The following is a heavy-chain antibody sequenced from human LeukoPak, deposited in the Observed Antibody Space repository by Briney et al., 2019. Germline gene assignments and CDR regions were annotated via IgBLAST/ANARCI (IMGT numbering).Heavy chain of an antibody. V-gene: IGHV4-34*01. CDR1: GGSFSGYY. J-gene: IGHJ5*02. CDR2: INHSGST. Sequence: PSETLSLTCAVYGGSFSGYYWSWIRQPPGKGLEWIGEINHSGSTNYNPSLKSRVTISVDTSKNQFSLKLSSVTAADTAVYYCARGLSSWYRPHREGWFDPWGQGTLVTVSS. CDR3: ARGLSSWYRPHREGWFDP. D-gene: IGHD6-13*01.